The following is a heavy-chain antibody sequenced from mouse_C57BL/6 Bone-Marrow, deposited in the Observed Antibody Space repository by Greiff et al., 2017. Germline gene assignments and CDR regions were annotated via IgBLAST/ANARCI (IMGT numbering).Heavy chain of an antibody. Sequence: EVQLVESGGGLVKPGGSLKLSCAASGFTFSSYAMSWVRQTPEKRLEWVATISAGGSYTYYPDNVKGRFTISRDNAKNNLYLQMSHLKSGDTAMYYCARDQGGTRGFAYWGQGTLVTVSA. J-gene: IGHJ3*01. D-gene: IGHD3-3*01. CDR3: ARDQGGTRGFAY. CDR1: GFTFSSYA. CDR2: ISAGGSYT. V-gene: IGHV5-4*01.